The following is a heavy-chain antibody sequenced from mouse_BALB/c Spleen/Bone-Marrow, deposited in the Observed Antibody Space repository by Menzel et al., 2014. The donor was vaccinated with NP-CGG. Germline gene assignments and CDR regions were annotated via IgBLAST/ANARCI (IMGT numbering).Heavy chain of an antibody. V-gene: IGHV4-1*02. CDR1: GFDFSRYW. CDR2: INPDSSTI. D-gene: IGHD1-1*01. J-gene: IGHJ3*01. CDR3: ARLCIYGWFAY. Sequence: EVKLVESGGGLVQPGGSLKLSCAASGFDFSRYWMSWVRQAPGKGLEWIGEINPDSSTINYTPSLKDKFIISRDNAKNTLYLQMIKVRSEDTALYYCARLCIYGWFAYRGQRTLVIVSA.